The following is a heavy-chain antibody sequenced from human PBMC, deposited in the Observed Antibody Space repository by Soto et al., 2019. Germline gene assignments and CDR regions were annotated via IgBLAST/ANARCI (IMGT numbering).Heavy chain of an antibody. V-gene: IGHV1-18*01. CDR2: ISAYNGNT. J-gene: IGHJ4*02. Sequence: QVQLVQSGAEVKKPGASVKVSCKASGYTFTNFGISWVRQAPGQGLEWMGWISAYNGNTNYAQKCQGRVTMTTDTSKSTAYMEVRSLRFDDTAVYYWARGGTPIDYWGQGTLVTVSS. CDR1: GYTFTNFG. D-gene: IGHD3-16*01. CDR3: ARGGTPIDY.